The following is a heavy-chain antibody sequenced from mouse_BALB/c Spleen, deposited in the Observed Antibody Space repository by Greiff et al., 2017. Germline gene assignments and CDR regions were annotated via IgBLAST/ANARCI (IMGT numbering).Heavy chain of an antibody. CDR2: ISSGGSYT. CDR1: GFTFSSYT. J-gene: IGHJ4*01. V-gene: IGHV5-6-4*01. CDR3: TRDRAGNYEDYAMDY. Sequence: EVMLVESGGGLVKPGGSLKLSCAASGFTFSSYTMSWVRQTPEKRLEWVATISSGGSYTYYPDSVKGRFTISRDNAKNTLYLQMSSLKSEDTAMYYCTRDRAGNYEDYAMDYWGQGTSVTVSS. D-gene: IGHD2-1*01.